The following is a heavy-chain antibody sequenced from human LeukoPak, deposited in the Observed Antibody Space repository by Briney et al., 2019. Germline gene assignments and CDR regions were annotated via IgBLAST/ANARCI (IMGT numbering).Heavy chain of an antibody. J-gene: IGHJ6*02. CDR1: GFTFSSYS. CDR2: ISSSSSYI. CDR3: ARDLYGSGSYGMDV. D-gene: IGHD3-10*01. V-gene: IGHV3-21*01. Sequence: GGSLRLSCAASGFTFSSYSMNWVRHAPGKGLEWVSSISSSSSYIYYADSVKGRFTIFRDNAKNSLYLQMNSLRAEETAVYYCARDLYGSGSYGMDVWGQGTTVTVSS.